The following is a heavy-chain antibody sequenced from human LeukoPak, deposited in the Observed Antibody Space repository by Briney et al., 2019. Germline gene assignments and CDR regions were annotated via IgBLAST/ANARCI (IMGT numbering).Heavy chain of an antibody. CDR1: GGSISSSSYY. J-gene: IGHJ4*02. V-gene: IGHV4-39*07. CDR3: ARYSGVAPTFDY. CDR2: IYYSGST. D-gene: IGHD1-26*01. Sequence: SETLSLTCTVSGGSISSSSYYWGWIRQPPGKGLEWIGSIYYSGSTYYNPSLKSRVTISVDTSKNQFSLKLSSVTAADTAVYYCARYSGVAPTFDYWGQGTLVTVSS.